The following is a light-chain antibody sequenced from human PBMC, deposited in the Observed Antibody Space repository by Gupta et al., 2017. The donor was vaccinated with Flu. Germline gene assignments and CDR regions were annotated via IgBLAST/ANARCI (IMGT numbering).Light chain of an antibody. CDR3: NSYTSLSTWV. CDR1: SSDVGGHEY. Sequence: QSALTQPASVSGSPGQSITISCTGTSSDVGGHEYVSWYQQHPGKAPKLLIYEVSSRPSGVSNRFSGSKSGNTASLTISGLQAEDEADYFCNSYTSLSTWVFGGGTKLTVL. CDR2: EVS. V-gene: IGLV2-14*03. J-gene: IGLJ3*02.